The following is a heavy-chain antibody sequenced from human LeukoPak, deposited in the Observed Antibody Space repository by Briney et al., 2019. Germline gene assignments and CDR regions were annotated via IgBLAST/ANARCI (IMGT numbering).Heavy chain of an antibody. J-gene: IGHJ4*02. V-gene: IGHV3-53*01. CDR1: GFIVSSSY. CDR2: IYSDGRT. D-gene: IGHD3-16*01. Sequence: GGSLRLSCAASGFIVSSSYMGWVRQAPGKGLEWVSYIYSDGRTFYADSVKGRFTTSRGSSKNTLDFQMNSLRAEDTAAYYCARAFDHHFDYWGQGTLVTVSS. CDR3: ARAFDHHFDY.